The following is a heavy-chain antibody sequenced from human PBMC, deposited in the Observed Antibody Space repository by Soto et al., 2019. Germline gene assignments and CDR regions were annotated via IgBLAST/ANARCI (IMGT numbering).Heavy chain of an antibody. CDR1: GGSFSGYY. D-gene: IGHD3-3*01. V-gene: IGHV4-34*01. CDR3: ARARLPSYYDFWNLDAFDI. Sequence: QVQLQQWGAGLLKPSETLSLTCAVYGGSFSGYYWSWIRQPPGKGLEWIGEINHSGSTNYNPSLKGRVTISVDTSKNQFSLKLSSVTAADTAVYYCARARLPSYYDFWNLDAFDIWGQGTMVTVSS. J-gene: IGHJ3*02. CDR2: INHSGST.